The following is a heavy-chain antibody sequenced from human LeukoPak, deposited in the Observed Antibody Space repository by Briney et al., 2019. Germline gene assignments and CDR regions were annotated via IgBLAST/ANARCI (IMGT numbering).Heavy chain of an antibody. V-gene: IGHV1-2*02. CDR1: GCTFTGYY. CDR2: INPNSGGT. D-gene: IGHD3-3*01. CDR3: ARGLDKYDYWSGYFLAD. Sequence: SVKVSCKASGCTFTGYYMNWVRQAPGQGLEWIGWINPNSGGTNYAQTFQGRVTMTRDTSISTAYMELSRLRSDDTAGYYCARGLDKYDYWSGYFLADWGQGTLVTVSS. J-gene: IGHJ4*02.